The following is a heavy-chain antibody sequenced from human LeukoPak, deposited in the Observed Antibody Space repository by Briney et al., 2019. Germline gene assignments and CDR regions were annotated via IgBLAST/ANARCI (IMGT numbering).Heavy chain of an antibody. D-gene: IGHD2-21*01. V-gene: IGHV1-2*02. Sequence: GASVKVSCKASGYTFTAQYMHWVRRAPGQGLEWMGWINPNNGDTKYAQSFLGRVTMTRDTSTTTAYMELSSLRSDDTAVYFCASYPRSIPTPPFGHWGQGTLVTVSS. CDR3: ASYPRSIPTPPFGH. CDR1: GYTFTAQY. CDR2: INPNNGDT. J-gene: IGHJ4*02.